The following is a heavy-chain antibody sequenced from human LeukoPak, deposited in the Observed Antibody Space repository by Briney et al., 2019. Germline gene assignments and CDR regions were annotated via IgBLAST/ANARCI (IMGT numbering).Heavy chain of an antibody. CDR3: ARDLRIVGATNDAFDI. CDR1: GGTFSSYA. V-gene: IGHV1-69*04. J-gene: IGHJ3*02. Sequence: GASVKVSCKASGGTFSSYAISWVRQAPGQGLEWMGRIIPILGIANYAQKFQGRVTITADKSTSTAYMELSSLRSEDTAVYYCARDLRIVGATNDAFDIWGQGTMVTVSS. CDR2: IIPILGIA. D-gene: IGHD1-26*01.